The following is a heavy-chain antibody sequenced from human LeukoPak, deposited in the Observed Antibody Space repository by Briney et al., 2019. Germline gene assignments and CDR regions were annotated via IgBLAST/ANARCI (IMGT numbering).Heavy chain of an antibody. Sequence: PSETLSLTCAVYGGSFSGYYWSWIRQPPGKGLGWIGEINHSGSTNYNPSLKSRVTISVDTSKNQFSLKLSSVTAADTAVYYCARVPFRRYCSSTSCSLEDWGQGTLVTVSS. CDR1: GGSFSGYY. CDR2: INHSGST. CDR3: ARVPFRRYCSSTSCSLED. V-gene: IGHV4-34*01. D-gene: IGHD2-2*01. J-gene: IGHJ4*02.